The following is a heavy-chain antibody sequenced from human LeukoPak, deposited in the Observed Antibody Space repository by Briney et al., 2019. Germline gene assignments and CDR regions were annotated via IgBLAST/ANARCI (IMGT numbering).Heavy chain of an antibody. J-gene: IGHJ5*02. V-gene: IGHV1-8*01. Sequence: ASVKVSCKASGFTFTSYDINWVRQARGQGLEWMGWMNPNNGNTGYAQKFQGRVTMTRDTPISTAYMELRGLRSEDTAVYYCVRDGEGVAISVNYWFDPWGQGTLVTVSS. CDR1: GFTFTSYD. CDR3: VRDGEGVAISVNYWFDP. D-gene: IGHD3-10*01. CDR2: MNPNNGNT.